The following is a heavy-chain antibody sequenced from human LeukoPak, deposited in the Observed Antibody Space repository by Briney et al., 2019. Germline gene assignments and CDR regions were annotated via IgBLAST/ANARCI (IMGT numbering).Heavy chain of an antibody. CDR3: ARDLPSGDAFDI. V-gene: IGHV4-34*01. CDR1: GGSFSGYY. CDR2: INHSGST. D-gene: IGHD3-10*01. Sequence: SETLSLTCAVYGGSFSGYYWSWIRQPPGKGLEWIGEINHSGSTNYNPSLKSRVTISVDTSKNQFSLKLSSVTAADTAVYYCARDLPSGDAFDIWGQGTMVTVSS. J-gene: IGHJ3*02.